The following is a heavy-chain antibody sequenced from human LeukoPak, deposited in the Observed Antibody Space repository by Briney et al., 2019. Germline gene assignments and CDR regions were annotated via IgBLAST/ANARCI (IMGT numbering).Heavy chain of an antibody. CDR3: ASSPAAAGRYYYYYYMDV. J-gene: IGHJ6*03. CDR2: IIPIFGTA. CDR1: ESTFSSYA. V-gene: IGHV1-69*05. D-gene: IGHD6-13*01. Sequence: SVKVSCKASESTFSSYAISWVRQAPGQGLEWMGGIIPIFGTANYAQKFQGRVTITTDESTSTAYMELSSLRSEDTAVYYCASSPAAAGRYYYYYYMDVWGKGTTVTVSS.